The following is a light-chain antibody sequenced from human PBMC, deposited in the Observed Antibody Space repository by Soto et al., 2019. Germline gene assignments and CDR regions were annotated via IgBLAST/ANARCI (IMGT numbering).Light chain of an antibody. CDR2: GAF. CDR1: QSIDRY. V-gene: IGKV1-39*01. Sequence: DIQMTQSPSSLSASVGDRVTITCRASQSIDRYLNWYQHKPGKAPELLIFGAFNLHSGVPSRFSGSGSGTDFTLSINSLQPEDFATYYCQQSYSSWTFGQGTKVAIK. J-gene: IGKJ1*01. CDR3: QQSYSSWT.